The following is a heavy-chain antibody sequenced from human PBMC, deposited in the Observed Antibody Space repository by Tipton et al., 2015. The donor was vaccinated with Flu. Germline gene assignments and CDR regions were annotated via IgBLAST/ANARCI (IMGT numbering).Heavy chain of an antibody. V-gene: IGHV4-39*07. CDR3: AKVLFGWVES. CDR1: GGSISSRSHY. D-gene: IGHD3-16*01. J-gene: IGHJ5*01. Sequence: TLSLTCTVSGGSISSRSHYWGWIRQAPGRGLEWVGSIYYTGYPYYNSSLKRRLAMSIDTSKKQFSLRLSSVTAADTAVYYCAKVLFGWVESWAQGTLVTVS. CDR2: IYYTGYP.